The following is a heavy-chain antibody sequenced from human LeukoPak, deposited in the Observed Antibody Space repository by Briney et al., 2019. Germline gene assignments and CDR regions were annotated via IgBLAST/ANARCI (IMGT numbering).Heavy chain of an antibody. Sequence: SETLSLTCAVYGGSSSGYYWSWIRQPPGKGLEWIGEINHSGSTNYNPSLKSRVTISVDTSKNQFSLKLSSVTAADTAVYYCARGHFYYDSSGYYSPWFDPWGQGTLVTVSS. D-gene: IGHD3-22*01. J-gene: IGHJ5*02. CDR3: ARGHFYYDSSGYYSPWFDP. V-gene: IGHV4-34*01. CDR2: INHSGST. CDR1: GGSSSGYY.